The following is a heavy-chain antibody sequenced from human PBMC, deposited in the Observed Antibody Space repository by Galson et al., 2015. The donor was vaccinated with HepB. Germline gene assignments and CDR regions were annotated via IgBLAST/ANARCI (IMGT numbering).Heavy chain of an antibody. CDR2: ISGSGGST. J-gene: IGHJ4*02. CDR3: ARDGNWDYYFYY. CDR1: GFTFSSYA. V-gene: IGHV3-23*01. D-gene: IGHD1-26*01. Sequence: SLRLSCAASGFTFSSYAMSWVRQAPGKGLEWVSAISGSGGSTYYADSVKGRFTISRDNSKNTLYLQMNSLRAEDTAVYYCARDGNWDYYFYYWGQGTLVTVSS.